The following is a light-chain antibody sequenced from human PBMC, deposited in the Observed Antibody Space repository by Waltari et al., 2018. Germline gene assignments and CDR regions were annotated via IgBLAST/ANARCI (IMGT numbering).Light chain of an antibody. CDR2: WAS. CDR1: QSVLYNSNNFDY. V-gene: IGKV4-1*01. CDR3: QQYYSRPLT. Sequence: DSVMTQSPDSLAVSLGERATINCRASQSVLYNSNNFDYLAWYQQKPGHPPKLLFYWASTRESGVPDRFSGSGSGTEFTLTINSLQAEDVAIYYCQQYYSRPLTFGGGTRVEIK. J-gene: IGKJ4*01.